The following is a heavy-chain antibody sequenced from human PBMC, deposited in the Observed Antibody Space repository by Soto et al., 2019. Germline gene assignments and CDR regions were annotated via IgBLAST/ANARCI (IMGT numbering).Heavy chain of an antibody. CDR2: ISSSGSTI. Sequence: QPGGSLRLSCAASGFTFSSYEMNWVRQAPGKGLEWVSYISSSGSTIYYADSVKGRFTISRDNAKNSLYLQMNSLRAEDTAVYYCARDSLSYTVTSIDYWGQGTLVTISS. J-gene: IGHJ4*02. CDR3: ARDSLSYTVTSIDY. V-gene: IGHV3-48*03. CDR1: GFTFSSYE. D-gene: IGHD4-4*01.